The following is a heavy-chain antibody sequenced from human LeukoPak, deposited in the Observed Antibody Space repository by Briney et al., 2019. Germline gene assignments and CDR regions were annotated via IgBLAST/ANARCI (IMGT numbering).Heavy chain of an antibody. V-gene: IGHV1-8*01. Sequence: ASVKVSCKASGYTFTSYDINWVRQATGQELEWMGWMNPNSGNTGYAQKFQGRVTMTRNTSISTAYMELSSLRSEDTAVYYCARGPHGRAAAGTYWFDPWGQGTLVTVSS. CDR1: GYTFTSYD. D-gene: IGHD6-13*01. J-gene: IGHJ5*02. CDR3: ARGPHGRAAAGTYWFDP. CDR2: MNPNSGNT.